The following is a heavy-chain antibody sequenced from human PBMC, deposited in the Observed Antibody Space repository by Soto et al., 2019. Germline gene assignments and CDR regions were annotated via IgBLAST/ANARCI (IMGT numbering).Heavy chain of an antibody. J-gene: IGHJ4*02. V-gene: IGHV3-53*04. CDR3: VRGRYGSEIH. Sequence: EVRLVESGGGLVQPGGSLRLSCAASGFSVSSNYMTWVRQAPGKGLEWVSLVYNGGATHYADSVKGRFTISTHSSQSTLFLQMNSLRTEDTATYYCVRGRYGSEIHWGQGTKVTVSS. D-gene: IGHD3-10*01. CDR1: GFSVSSNY. CDR2: VYNGGAT.